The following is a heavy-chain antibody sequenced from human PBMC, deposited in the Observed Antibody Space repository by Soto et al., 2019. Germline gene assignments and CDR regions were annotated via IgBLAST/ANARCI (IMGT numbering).Heavy chain of an antibody. CDR3: ARDTTSYTMPV. Sequence: LSLSCAASGFNFSSYSMNWVRQAPGNGLEWVSSISSSRSYIYYADSVKGRFTISRDNAKNSLDLQMNSLRAEDTAVYFCARDTTSYTMPVWGQGTTVTGSS. V-gene: IGHV3-21*01. CDR1: GFNFSSYS. D-gene: IGHD2-2*01. CDR2: ISSSRSYI. J-gene: IGHJ6*02.